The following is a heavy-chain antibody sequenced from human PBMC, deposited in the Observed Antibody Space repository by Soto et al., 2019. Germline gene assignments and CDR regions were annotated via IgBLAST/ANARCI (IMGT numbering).Heavy chain of an antibody. D-gene: IGHD4-17*01. J-gene: IGHJ4*02. CDR1: GYTFTSYG. CDR2: ISAYNGNT. V-gene: IGHV1-18*01. Sequence: ASVKVSCEASGYTFTSYGISWVRQAPGQGLEWMGWISAYNGNTNYAQKLQGRVTMTTDTSTSTAYMELRSLRSDDTAVYYCARNAKPDYGGNSGRVGPWSYWGQGTLVTVSS. CDR3: ARNAKPDYGGNSGRVGPWSY.